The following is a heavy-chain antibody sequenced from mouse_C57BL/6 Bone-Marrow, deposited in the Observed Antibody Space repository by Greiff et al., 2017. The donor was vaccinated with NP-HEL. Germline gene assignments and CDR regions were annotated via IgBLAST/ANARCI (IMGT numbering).Heavy chain of an antibody. Sequence: EVQLQQSGPELVKPGASVKISCKASGYTFTDYNMDWVKQSHGKSLEWIGDINPNNGGTIYNQKFKGKATLTVDKSSSTAYMELRSLTSEDTAVYYCARTYDYDGYYAMDYWGQGTSVTVSS. CDR1: GYTFTDYN. V-gene: IGHV1-18*01. CDR2: INPNNGGT. CDR3: ARTYDYDGYYAMDY. J-gene: IGHJ4*01. D-gene: IGHD2-4*01.